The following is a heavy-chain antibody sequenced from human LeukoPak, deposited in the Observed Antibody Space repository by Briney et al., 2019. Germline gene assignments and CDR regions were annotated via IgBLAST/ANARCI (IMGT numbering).Heavy chain of an antibody. Sequence: SQTLSLTCAVSRGSISSDGYSWSWIRQPPGKGLEWLGYIYHSGSTYYNPSLKSPVTISVDGSKNQFSLKLSSVTAADTAVYYCAGTRYSSSPNTYFDYWGQGTLVTVSS. CDR2: IYHSGST. V-gene: IGHV4-30-2*01. CDR1: RGSISSDGYS. CDR3: AGTRYSSSPNTYFDY. J-gene: IGHJ4*02. D-gene: IGHD6-13*01.